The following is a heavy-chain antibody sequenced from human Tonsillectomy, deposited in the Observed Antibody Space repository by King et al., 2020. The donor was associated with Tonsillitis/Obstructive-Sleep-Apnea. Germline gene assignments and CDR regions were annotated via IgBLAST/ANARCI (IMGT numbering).Heavy chain of an antibody. D-gene: IGHD3-3*01. CDR3: ASAYDFWRTYYVFYWYYMDV. V-gene: IGHV3-30*04. J-gene: IGHJ6*03. CDR1: GLTFNTYA. Sequence: VQLVESGGGVVQPGRSLRLSCAASGLTFNTYAMHWVRQAPGKGLEWVAVISNDGSNRYYADSVKGRFTISRDNSRSTMYLQMNSLRAEDTAVYYCASAYDFWRTYYVFYWYYMDVWGTGTTVTVSS. CDR2: ISNDGSNR.